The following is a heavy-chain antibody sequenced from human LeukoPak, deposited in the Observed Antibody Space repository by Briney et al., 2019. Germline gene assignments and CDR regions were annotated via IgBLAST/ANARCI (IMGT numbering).Heavy chain of an antibody. CDR3: AKSTKPYYYDSSGYYNDAFDI. CDR1: GFTFSNAW. V-gene: IGHV3-9*03. CDR2: ISWNSGSI. J-gene: IGHJ3*02. D-gene: IGHD3-22*01. Sequence: GGSLRLSCAASGFTFSNAWMSWVRQAPGKGLEWVSGISWNSGSIGYADSVKGRFTISRDNAKNSLYLQMNSLRAEDMALYYCAKSTKPYYYDSSGYYNDAFDIWGQGTMVTVSS.